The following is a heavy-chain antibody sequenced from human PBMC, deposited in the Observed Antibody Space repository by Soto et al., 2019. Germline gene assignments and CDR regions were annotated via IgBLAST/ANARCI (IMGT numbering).Heavy chain of an antibody. Sequence: PGESLKISCKASGYNFGIYWIAWVRQMPGKGLEWMGVIYPGDSETRYSPSFQGQVTISVDKSISTAYVQWSSLKASDTAMYYCARDRVPAGGWSAFVNWGQGTMVTVSS. V-gene: IGHV5-51*01. D-gene: IGHD6-19*01. CDR2: IYPGDSET. CDR3: ARDRVPAGGWSAFVN. CDR1: GYNFGIYW. J-gene: IGHJ4*02.